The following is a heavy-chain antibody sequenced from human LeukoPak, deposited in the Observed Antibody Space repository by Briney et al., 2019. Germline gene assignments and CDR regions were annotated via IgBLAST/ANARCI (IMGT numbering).Heavy chain of an antibody. CDR1: GYTFTSYY. J-gene: IGHJ5*02. Sequence: ASVKVSCKASGYTFTSYYMHWVRQAPGQGLEWMGIINPSGGSTSYGQKFQGRVTMTGDTSTSTVYMELSSLRSEDPAVYYCARGIGAYYDFWSGYPDSDWFDPWGKGTLVTVSS. V-gene: IGHV1-46*01. D-gene: IGHD3-3*01. CDR2: INPSGGST. CDR3: ARGIGAYYDFWSGYPDSDWFDP.